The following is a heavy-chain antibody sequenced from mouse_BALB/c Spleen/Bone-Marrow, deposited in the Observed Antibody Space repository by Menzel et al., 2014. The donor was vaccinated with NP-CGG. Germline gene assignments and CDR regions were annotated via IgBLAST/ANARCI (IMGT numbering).Heavy chain of an antibody. CDR1: GFTFSDYY. Sequence: EVKLQESGGGLVKPGGSLELSCAASGFTFSDYYMYWVRQTPEKRLEWVATISDGGSYTYYPDSVKGRFTISRDNAKNNLYLQMSSLKSEDTAMYYCARGNYGNYGAMDYWGQGTSVTVSS. CDR3: ARGNYGNYGAMDY. J-gene: IGHJ4*01. D-gene: IGHD2-1*01. CDR2: ISDGGSYT. V-gene: IGHV5-4*02.